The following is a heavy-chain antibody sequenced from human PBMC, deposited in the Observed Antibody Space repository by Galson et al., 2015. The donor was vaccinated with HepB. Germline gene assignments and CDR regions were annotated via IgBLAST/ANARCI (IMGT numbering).Heavy chain of an antibody. V-gene: IGHV1-46*01. CDR2: IKPRGGST. CDR1: GYTLTSYY. J-gene: IGHJ5*02. D-gene: IGHD3-16*01. CDR3: ARGTMITFGGVDRFDP. Sequence: SVKVSCKASGYTLTSYYMHWVRQAPGQGLEWMGIIKPRGGSTTYSQKFQDRVTMTRDTSTSTVYMELSTLRSEDTAVYYCARGTMITFGGVDRFDPWGQGTLVTVSS.